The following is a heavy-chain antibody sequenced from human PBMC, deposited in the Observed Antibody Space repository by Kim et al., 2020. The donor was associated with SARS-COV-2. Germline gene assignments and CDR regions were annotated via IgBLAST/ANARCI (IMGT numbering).Heavy chain of an antibody. J-gene: IGHJ4*02. CDR3: ARHILGTSTWSTPDY. D-gene: IGHD6-13*01. Sequence: SETLSLTCTVSGFSISIRDYYWGWIRQPPGKGLEWIGSIYYSGTTYYNPSLESQVTISVDTSKNQFSLMLNSVTAADTAMYYCARHILGTSTWSTPDYWGQGTLVTVSS. CDR2: IYYSGTT. CDR1: GFSISIRDYY. V-gene: IGHV4-39*01.